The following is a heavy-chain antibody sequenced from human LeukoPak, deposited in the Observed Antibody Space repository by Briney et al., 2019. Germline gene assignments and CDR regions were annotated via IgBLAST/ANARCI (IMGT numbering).Heavy chain of an antibody. CDR2: ISYDGSNK. D-gene: IGHD4-11*01. CDR1: GFTFSSYA. V-gene: IGHV3-30-3*01. CDR3: ARGVRH. Sequence: PGGSLRLSCAASGFTFSSYAMHWVRQAPGKGLEWVAVISYDGSNKYYADSVKGRFSISRDNAKNSLGLQMNSLRAEDTAVYYCARGVRHWGQGTLVTVSS. J-gene: IGHJ4*02.